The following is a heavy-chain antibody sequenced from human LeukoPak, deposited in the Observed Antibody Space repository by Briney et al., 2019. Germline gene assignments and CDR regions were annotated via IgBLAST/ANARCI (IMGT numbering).Heavy chain of an antibody. J-gene: IGHJ4*02. V-gene: IGHV3-23*01. CDR3: AREAEEGMVRGVLNY. CDR1: GFTFRSYA. CDR2: ISGSGGTT. D-gene: IGHD3-10*01. Sequence: GGSLRLSCAASGFTFRSYAMSWGRQAPGKGLGWVSVISGSGGTTYYAGSVKGRFTISRDNSKNTLYVQMNSLRAEDTAVYYCAREAEEGMVRGVLNYWGQGTLVTVSS.